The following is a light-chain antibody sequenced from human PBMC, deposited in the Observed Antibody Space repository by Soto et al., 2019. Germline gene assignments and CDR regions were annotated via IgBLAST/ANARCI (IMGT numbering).Light chain of an antibody. Sequence: AIQLTQSPSSLSASVGDRVSITCRASQGISSALAWYQHKPGKPPKILIYDASSLQSGVPSRFSGSESGTECTLTISNLQPEDFATYYCQQLKSYPFTFGQGTRPEIK. CDR2: DAS. V-gene: IGKV1-13*02. CDR1: QGISSA. J-gene: IGKJ5*01. CDR3: QQLKSYPFT.